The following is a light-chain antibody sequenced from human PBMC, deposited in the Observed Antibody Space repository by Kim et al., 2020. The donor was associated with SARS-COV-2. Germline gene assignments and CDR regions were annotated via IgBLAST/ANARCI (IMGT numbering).Light chain of an antibody. CDR3: QQYDYLPLT. CDR1: QDISKY. V-gene: IGKV1-33*01. CDR2: DAS. Sequence: DTQMTQSPSSLSASVGDRVTITCQASQDISKYLNWYQQKPSKAPKLLIYDASNLETGVPSRFSGRGSGTDFTLTISSLQPEDIATYYCQQYDYLPLTFGQGTRLEIK. J-gene: IGKJ5*01.